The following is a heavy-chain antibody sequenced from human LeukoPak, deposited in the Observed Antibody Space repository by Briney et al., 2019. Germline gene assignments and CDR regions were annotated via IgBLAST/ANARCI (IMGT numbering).Heavy chain of an antibody. CDR1: GFTFSNVW. V-gene: IGHV3-15*01. J-gene: IGHJ4*02. Sequence: PGGSLRLSCAASGFTFSNVWMSWVRQAPGKGLEWVGGIKSKTDGETTDYAAPVKGRFTISRDDSKNTLYLQMNSVKTEDTAVYYCTTVRRGVAGPIDYWGQGTLVTVSS. CDR3: TTVRRGVAGPIDY. CDR2: IKSKTDGETT. D-gene: IGHD6-19*01.